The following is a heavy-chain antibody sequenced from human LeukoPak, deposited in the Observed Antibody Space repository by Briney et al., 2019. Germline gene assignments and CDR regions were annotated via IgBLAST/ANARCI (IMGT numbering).Heavy chain of an antibody. CDR1: GFTFSSYE. V-gene: IGHV3-48*03. D-gene: IGHD6-13*01. CDR2: ISSSGSTI. Sequence: GGSLRLSCAASGFTFSSYEMNWVRQAPGRGLEWVSYISSSGSTIYYADSVKGRFTISRDNAKNSLYLQMNSLRAEDTAVYYCARVEPSSWNHDYWGQGTLVTVSS. CDR3: ARVEPSSWNHDY. J-gene: IGHJ4*02.